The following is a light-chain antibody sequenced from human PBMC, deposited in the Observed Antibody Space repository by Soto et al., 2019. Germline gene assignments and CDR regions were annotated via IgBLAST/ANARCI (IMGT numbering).Light chain of an antibody. Sequence: DIHLTQSPSTLSASVGDRVTITCRASQSISILLAWYQQKPGKAPNLLIYATSTLETGVSSRFSGSGSGTEFTLTISSLQPDDSATYYCQHYNDFSWTFGQGTKVEIK. J-gene: IGKJ1*01. CDR2: ATS. CDR1: QSISIL. V-gene: IGKV1-5*03. CDR3: QHYNDFSWT.